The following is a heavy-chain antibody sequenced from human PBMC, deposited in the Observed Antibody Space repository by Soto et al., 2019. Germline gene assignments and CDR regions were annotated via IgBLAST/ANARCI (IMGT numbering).Heavy chain of an antibody. CDR2: MNSNSGNT. D-gene: IGHD3-10*01. CDR3: ARGGSGSYYWTSPFDP. CDR1: GYTFTNYD. V-gene: IGHV1-8*01. J-gene: IGHJ5*02. Sequence: QVQLVQSGAEVKKPGASVKVSCKASGYTFTNYDINWVRQATGQGLEWMGWMNSNSGNTGYAQKFQGRVPMTRNTSISTAYMELSSLRSEDTAVYYCARGGSGSYYWTSPFDPWGQGTLVSVSS.